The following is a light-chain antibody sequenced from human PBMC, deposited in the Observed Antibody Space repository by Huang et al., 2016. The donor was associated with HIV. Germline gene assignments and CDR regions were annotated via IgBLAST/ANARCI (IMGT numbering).Light chain of an antibody. V-gene: IGKV3-15*01. CDR1: QSVSTN. CDR3: QQYNNWPPWT. Sequence: EIVMTQSPATLSVSPGERATLSCRASQSVSTNLAWYQQQPGQAPRLLIYGEFIRATGIPARFSGSGSGTEFTLTISSLQSEDFAVYYCQQYNNWPPWTFGQGTKVEIK. CDR2: GEF. J-gene: IGKJ1*01.